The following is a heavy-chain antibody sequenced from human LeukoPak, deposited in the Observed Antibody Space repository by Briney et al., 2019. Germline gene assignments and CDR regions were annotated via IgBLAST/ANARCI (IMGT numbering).Heavy chain of an antibody. V-gene: IGHV3-73*01. CDR2: IRSRANDYAT. CDR3: TRQVGFCSGGNCYSPFDN. D-gene: IGHD2-15*01. Sequence: PGGSLRLSCAASGFTFSGSAMHWVRQASGKGLEWVGRIRSRANDYATAYAASVNGRYTISRDDSTNTSYLQMNSLKTEDTALYYCTRQVGFCSGGNCYSPFDNWGQGTLVTVSS. CDR1: GFTFSGSA. J-gene: IGHJ4*02.